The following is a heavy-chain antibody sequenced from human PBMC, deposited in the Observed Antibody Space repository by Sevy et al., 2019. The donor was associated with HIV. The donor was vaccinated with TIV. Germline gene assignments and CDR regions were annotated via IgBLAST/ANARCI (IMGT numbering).Heavy chain of an antibody. Sequence: GGSLRLSCAAPGFTFSTYSMNWVRQAPGKGLEWVSFIGSSGSYIYYADSLMGRFTVSRDNAKNSLYLQMNSLRAEDTAVYYCARDQGEGNYYDSSGYYYGGSLDHWGQGTLVTVSS. D-gene: IGHD3-22*01. J-gene: IGHJ4*02. CDR1: GFTFSTYS. CDR3: ARDQGEGNYYDSSGYYYGGSLDH. V-gene: IGHV3-21*01. CDR2: IGSSGSYI.